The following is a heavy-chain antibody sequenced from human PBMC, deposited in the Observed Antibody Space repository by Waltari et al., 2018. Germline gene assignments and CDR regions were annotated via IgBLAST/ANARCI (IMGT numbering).Heavy chain of an antibody. CDR2: IIPIFGTA. D-gene: IGHD2-15*01. CDR3: ARGPGGGNPYYYYYMDD. J-gene: IGHJ6*03. V-gene: IGHV1-69*12. Sequence: QVQLVQSGAEVKKPGSSVKVSCKASGGTFSSYAISWVRQAPGQGLEWMGGIIPIFGTANYAQKFQGRVTITADESTSTAYMELSSLRSEDTAVYYCARGPGGGNPYYYYYMDDWGKGTTVTISS. CDR1: GGTFSSYA.